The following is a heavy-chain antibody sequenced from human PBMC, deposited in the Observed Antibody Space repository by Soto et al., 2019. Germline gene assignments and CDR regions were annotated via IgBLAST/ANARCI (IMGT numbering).Heavy chain of an antibody. CDR3: ARAGIAARPERYNWFDP. CDR2: INPSGGST. Sequence: ASVKVSCKASGYTFTSYYMHWVRQAPGQGLEWMGIINPSGGSTSYAQKFQGRVTMTRDTSTSTVYMELSSLRSVDTAVYYCARAGIAARPERYNWFDPWGQGTLVTVSS. V-gene: IGHV1-46*01. D-gene: IGHD6-6*01. CDR1: GYTFTSYY. J-gene: IGHJ5*02.